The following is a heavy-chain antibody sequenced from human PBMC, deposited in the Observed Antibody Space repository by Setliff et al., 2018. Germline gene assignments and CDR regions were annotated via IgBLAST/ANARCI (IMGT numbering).Heavy chain of an antibody. CDR3: STLVRFCTRTSCQRLSGDES. V-gene: IGHV1-18*01. CDR1: GYSFNDYG. Sequence: ASVKVSCKASGYSFNDYGVNWVRQAPGQGLEWVGWIIPYTGKTYYAPKFEGRVIMTTDSATTTAYLDLRSLRSDDTATYWCSTLVRFCTRTSCQRLSGDESWGQGTLVTVSS. CDR2: IIPYTGKT. J-gene: IGHJ5*02. D-gene: IGHD2-2*01.